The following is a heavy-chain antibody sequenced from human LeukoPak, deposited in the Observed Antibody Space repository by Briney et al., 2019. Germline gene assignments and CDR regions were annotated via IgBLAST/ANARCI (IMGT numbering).Heavy chain of an antibody. J-gene: IGHJ6*03. CDR1: GGSFSGYH. V-gene: IGHV4-34*01. Sequence: SETLSLTCAVYGGSFSGYHWSWIRQPPGKGLEWIGEINHSGSTNYNPSLKSRVTISVDTSKNQFSLTLSFVTAADTAVYYCARQHDSYYYYYIDVRGSGTTVTVSS. CDR2: INHSGST. CDR3: ARQHDSYYYYYIDV.